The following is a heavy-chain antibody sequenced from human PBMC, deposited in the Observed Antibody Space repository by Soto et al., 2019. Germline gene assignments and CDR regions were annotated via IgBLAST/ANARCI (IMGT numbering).Heavy chain of an antibody. CDR2: ISAYNGNT. CDR1: GYTFTSYG. CDR3: ARESAGYSRPDFDY. J-gene: IGHJ4*02. Sequence: GASVKVSCKASGYTFTSYGISWVRQAPGQGLEWMGWISAYNGNTNYAQKLQGRVTMTTDTSTSTAYMELRSLRSDDTAVYYCARESAGYSRPDFDYWGQGTLVTVSS. V-gene: IGHV1-18*01. D-gene: IGHD6-13*01.